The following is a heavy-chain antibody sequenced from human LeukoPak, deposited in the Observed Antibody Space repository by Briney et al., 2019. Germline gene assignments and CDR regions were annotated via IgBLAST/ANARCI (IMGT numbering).Heavy chain of an antibody. J-gene: IGHJ4*02. D-gene: IGHD2-8*01. CDR3: VKDSEEMVPRGYLDY. Sequence: GGSLRLSCTASGFMFRSDGMNWVRQAPGKGLEWVAFISDNAGDQYYGDTVRGRATVSRDNVRKALFLQIDSLRPEDTAVYYCVKDSEEMVPRGYLDYWGKGTLVTVSS. CDR2: ISDNAGDQ. V-gene: IGHV3-30*02. CDR1: GFMFRSDG.